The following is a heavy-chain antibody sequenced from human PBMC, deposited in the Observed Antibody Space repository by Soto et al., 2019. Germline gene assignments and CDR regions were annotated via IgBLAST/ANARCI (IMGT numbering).Heavy chain of an antibody. J-gene: IGHJ4*02. CDR2: VFHSATT. Sequence: PSETLSLTCTVSGDSFSDYYCNWIRQVPGKGLEWIGFVFHSATTSYNPSLKTRVAISDDTSKKQFSLRLTSVTAADTAIYYCARGHYSSGWPIDHWGQGILVTVSS. CDR3: ARGHYSSGWPIDH. V-gene: IGHV4-59*01. D-gene: IGHD6-19*01. CDR1: GDSFSDYY.